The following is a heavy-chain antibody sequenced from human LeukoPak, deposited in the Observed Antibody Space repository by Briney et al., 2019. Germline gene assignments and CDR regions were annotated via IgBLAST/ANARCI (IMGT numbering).Heavy chain of an antibody. D-gene: IGHD3-16*02. Sequence: PGGSLRLSCAASGFTINSYWMHWVRQAPGKGLVWVSRINSDGSSTTYADSVKGRFTISRDNAKNSLYLQMNSLRAEDTAVYYCARDYDYVWGSYRPPIDYWGQGTLVTVSS. J-gene: IGHJ4*02. V-gene: IGHV3-74*01. CDR3: ARDYDYVWGSYRPPIDY. CDR2: INSDGSST. CDR1: GFTINSYW.